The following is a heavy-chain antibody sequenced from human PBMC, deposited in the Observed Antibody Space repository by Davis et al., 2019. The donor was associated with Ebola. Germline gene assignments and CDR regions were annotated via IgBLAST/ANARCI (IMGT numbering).Heavy chain of an antibody. CDR1: GGTFSDYY. Sequence: SETLSLTCAVYGGTFSDYYWSWIRQPLGKGLEWIGEVDHSGNTNYNPSFKSRVIVSEDASKNQFSLKLTSVTAADTAVYYCARARGVTTHWGQGTLVTVSS. J-gene: IGHJ4*02. D-gene: IGHD4-11*01. CDR2: VDHSGNT. V-gene: IGHV4-34*01. CDR3: ARARGVTTH.